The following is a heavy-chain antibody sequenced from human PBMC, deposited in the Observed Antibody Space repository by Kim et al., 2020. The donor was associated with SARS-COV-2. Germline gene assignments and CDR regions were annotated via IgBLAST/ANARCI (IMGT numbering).Heavy chain of an antibody. CDR1: GFIVSSNY. Sequence: GGSLRLSCAASGFIVSSNYMSWVRQAPGKGLEWVSVIYSGGSTYYADSVKGRFTISRHNSKNTLYLQMNSLRAEDTAVYYCAREGSHGAFDIWGQGTMVTVSS. CDR3: AREGSHGAFDI. J-gene: IGHJ3*02. CDR2: IYSGGST. V-gene: IGHV3-53*04.